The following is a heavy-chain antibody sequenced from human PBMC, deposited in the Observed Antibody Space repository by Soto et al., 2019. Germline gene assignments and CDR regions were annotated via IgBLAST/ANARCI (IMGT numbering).Heavy chain of an antibody. CDR1: GYTFSDYD. D-gene: IGHD2-8*01. CDR3: ARGRFRRTWFDP. Sequence: QVQLVQSGAEVKKPGDSVKVSCKAFGYTFSDYDINWVRQAAGQGLEWMGWMNPYSGNTGYAQKFQGRVTMTTDTSITTAYLELSSLTFEHTAIYYFARGRFRRTWFDPWGQGTLGTAS. CDR2: MNPYSGNT. J-gene: IGHJ5*02. V-gene: IGHV1-8*01.